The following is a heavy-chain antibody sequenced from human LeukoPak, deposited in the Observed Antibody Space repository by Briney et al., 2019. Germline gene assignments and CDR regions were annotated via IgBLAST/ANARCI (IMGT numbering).Heavy chain of an antibody. Sequence: PGGSLRLSCAASGFTFDDYTMHWVRQAPGKGLEWVSLISWDGGSTYYADSVKGRFTISRDNSKNSLYLQMNSLRTEDTALYYCAKDKGDYEDSGIDYWGQGTLVTVPS. CDR3: AKDKGDYEDSGIDY. V-gene: IGHV3-43*01. CDR2: ISWDGGST. CDR1: GFTFDDYT. J-gene: IGHJ4*02. D-gene: IGHD4-17*01.